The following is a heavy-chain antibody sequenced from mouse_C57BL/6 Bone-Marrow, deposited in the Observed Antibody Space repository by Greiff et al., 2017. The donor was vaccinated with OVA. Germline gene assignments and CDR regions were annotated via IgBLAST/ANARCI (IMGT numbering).Heavy chain of an antibody. Sequence: EVKLQQSGAELVRPGASVKLSCTASGFNIKDDYMHWVKQRPEQGLEWIGWIDPENGDTEYASKFQGKATITADTSSNTAYLQLSSLTSEDTAVYYCTTENYTYAMDYWGQGTSVTVSS. CDR3: TTENYTYAMDY. V-gene: IGHV14-4*01. D-gene: IGHD1-1*01. CDR2: IDPENGDT. CDR1: GFNIKDDY. J-gene: IGHJ4*01.